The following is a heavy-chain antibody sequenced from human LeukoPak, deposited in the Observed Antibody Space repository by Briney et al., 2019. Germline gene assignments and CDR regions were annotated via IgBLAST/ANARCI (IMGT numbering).Heavy chain of an antibody. V-gene: IGHV3-30*02. CDR1: GFTFNRNG. Sequence: GGSLRLSCAASGFTFNRNGMHWVRQAPGKGLEWVAFVKYDGTVQFYADFVKGRFTISRDNSEKTLSPEMNSLRAEDTAVYYCAKDGDDCIDYWGQGTLVTVSS. CDR3: AKDGDDCIDY. CDR2: VKYDGTVQ. D-gene: IGHD3-22*01. J-gene: IGHJ4*02.